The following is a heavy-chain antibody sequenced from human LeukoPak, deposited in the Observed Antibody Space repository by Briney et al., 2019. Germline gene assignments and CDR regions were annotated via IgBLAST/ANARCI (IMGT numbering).Heavy chain of an antibody. J-gene: IGHJ4*02. CDR2: ILFDGSNK. CDR3: AKDKGRITYVFDY. V-gene: IGHV3-33*06. D-gene: IGHD3-16*01. CDR1: GVTFSTFG. Sequence: PGMSLRLSCAASGVTFSTFGMHWVRQAPGKGLEWVAVILFDGSNKYYGDSVKGRFTISRDNSKNTLYLQMNSLRAEDTAVYYCAKDKGRITYVFDYWGQGTLVTVSS.